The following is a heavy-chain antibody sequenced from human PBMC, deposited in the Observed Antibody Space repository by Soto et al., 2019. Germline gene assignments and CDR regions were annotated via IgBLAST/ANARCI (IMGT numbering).Heavy chain of an antibody. V-gene: IGHV1-69*12. CDR1: GGTFSSYA. J-gene: IGHJ4*02. CDR2: IIPIFGTA. Sequence: QVQLVQSGAEVKKPGSSVKVSCKASGGTFSSYAISWVRQAPGQGLEWMGGIIPIFGTANYAQKFQGRVTSTAAESTRTADMGLSSLSSEDPAVYYCARGPSPYSSGHLGMYYFDYWGQGPLVTVSS. D-gene: IGHD6-19*01. CDR3: ARGPSPYSSGHLGMYYFDY.